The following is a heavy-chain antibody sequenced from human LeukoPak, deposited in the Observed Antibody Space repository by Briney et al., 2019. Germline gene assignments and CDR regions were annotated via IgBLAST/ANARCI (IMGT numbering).Heavy chain of an antibody. V-gene: IGHV3-66*01. J-gene: IGHJ6*02. D-gene: IGHD6-19*01. Sequence: AGGSLRLSCAASGFTVSSNYMSWVRQAPGKGLEWVSVIYSGGSTYYADSVKGRFTISRDNSKNTLYLQMNSLRAEDTAVYYCARVYIDSSGWYPDYYYGMDVWGQGTTVTVSS. CDR2: IYSGGST. CDR3: ARVYIDSSGWYPDYYYGMDV. CDR1: GFTVSSNY.